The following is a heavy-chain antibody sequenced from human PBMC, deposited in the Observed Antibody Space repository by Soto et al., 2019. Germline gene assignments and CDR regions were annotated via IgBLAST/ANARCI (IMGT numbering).Heavy chain of an antibody. V-gene: IGHV4-30-4*01. D-gene: IGHD6-6*01. CDR1: GDSISSDVYY. J-gene: IGHJ4*02. CDR3: ARGAYSDSSSYFDY. CDR2: IYYSGNT. Sequence: QVQLQESGPGLVKPSQTLSLPCTVSGDSISSDVYYWTWIRQPPGNGLEWIGNIYYSGNTYSSPSLPSRVTISVDTSRNQFTLKLNSVTAADTAVYYCARGAYSDSSSYFDYWGQGTLVTVSS.